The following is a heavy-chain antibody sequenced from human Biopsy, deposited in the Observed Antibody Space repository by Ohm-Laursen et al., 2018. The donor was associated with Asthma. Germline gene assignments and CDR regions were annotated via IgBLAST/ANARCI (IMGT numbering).Heavy chain of an antibody. V-gene: IGHV1-69*05. J-gene: IGHJ4*02. Sequence: SVKVSCKSFGGTFNTYVIGWVRQAPGQGLEWMGGINSVFGTTTYPQKFQDRVTITTDDSTSTVYMELSSLRSEDTAVYYCARKAGSCISRTCYSLDFWGQGTLVTVSS. CDR2: INSVFGTT. CDR1: GGTFNTYV. CDR3: ARKAGSCISRTCYSLDF. D-gene: IGHD2-2*01.